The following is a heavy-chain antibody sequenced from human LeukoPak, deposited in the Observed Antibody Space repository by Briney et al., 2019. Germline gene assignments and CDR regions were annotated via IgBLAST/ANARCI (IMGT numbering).Heavy chain of an antibody. Sequence: SQTLSLTCTVSGGSISSYYWSWIRQPPGKGLEWIGYIYYSGSTNYNPSLKSRVTISVDTSKNQFSLKLSSVTAADTAVYYCARDRGNYYDSSGLDYWGQGTLVTVSS. CDR2: IYYSGST. CDR1: GGSISSYY. J-gene: IGHJ4*02. D-gene: IGHD3-22*01. CDR3: ARDRGNYYDSSGLDY. V-gene: IGHV4-59*01.